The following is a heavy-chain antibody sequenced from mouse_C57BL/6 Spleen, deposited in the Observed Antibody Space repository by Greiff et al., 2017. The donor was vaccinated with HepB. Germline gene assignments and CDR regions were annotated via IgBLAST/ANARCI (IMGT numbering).Heavy chain of an antibody. Sequence: QVQLKESEPGLVAPSQSLSITCTVSGFSLTSYGVHWVRQPPGKGLEWLVVIWSDGSTTYNSALKSRLSISKDNSKSQVFLKMNSLQTDDTAMYYCARHVYGPLGVYYFDYWGQGTTLTVSS. V-gene: IGHV2-6-1*01. CDR3: ARHVYGPLGVYYFDY. CDR2: IWSDGST. D-gene: IGHD2-10*02. J-gene: IGHJ2*01. CDR1: GFSLTSYG.